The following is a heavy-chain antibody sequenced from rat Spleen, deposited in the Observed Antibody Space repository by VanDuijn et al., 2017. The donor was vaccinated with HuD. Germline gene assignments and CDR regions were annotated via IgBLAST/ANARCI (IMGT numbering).Heavy chain of an antibody. CDR3: ARGGFFRY. J-gene: IGHJ2*01. CDR1: GSTFSDYN. V-gene: IGHV5-7*01. CDR2: ISYDGSST. D-gene: IGHD1-6*01. Sequence: EVQLVESGGGSVQPGRSLKLSCAASGSTFSDYNMAWVRQAPKKGLEWVATISYDGSSTFYRDSVKGRFTISRDNAKSTLNLQMDSLRSEDTASYYCARGGFFRYWGQGVMVTVSS.